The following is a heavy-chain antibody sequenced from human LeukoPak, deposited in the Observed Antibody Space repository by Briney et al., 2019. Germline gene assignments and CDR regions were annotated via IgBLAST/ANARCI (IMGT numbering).Heavy chain of an antibody. J-gene: IGHJ4*02. CDR3: ASTRWMYEILTGPPRADY. V-gene: IGHV4-34*01. CDR2: INHSGST. D-gene: IGHD3-9*01. Sequence: SETLSSTCAVYDGSFRGYYWSWIRQPPGKGLDWIGGINHSGSTNYNPSPKNPVTISVHTSKKPFSLKLSSVTAADTAVYYCASTRWMYEILTGPPRADYWGQGTLVPVSS. CDR1: DGSFRGYY.